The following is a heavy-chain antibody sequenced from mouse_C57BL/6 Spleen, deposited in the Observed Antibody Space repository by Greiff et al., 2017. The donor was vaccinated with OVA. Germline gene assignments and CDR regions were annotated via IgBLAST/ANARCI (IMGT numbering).Heavy chain of an antibody. CDR2: IWSGGST. Sequence: VKLMESGPGLVQPSQSLSITCTVSGFSLTSYGVHWVRQSPGKGLEWLGVIWSGGSTDYNAAFISRLSISKDNSKSQVFFKMNSLQADDTAIYYCATYDGYYGYFDVWGTGTTVTVSS. D-gene: IGHD2-3*01. J-gene: IGHJ1*03. CDR1: GFSLTSYG. CDR3: ATYDGYYGYFDV. V-gene: IGHV2-2*01.